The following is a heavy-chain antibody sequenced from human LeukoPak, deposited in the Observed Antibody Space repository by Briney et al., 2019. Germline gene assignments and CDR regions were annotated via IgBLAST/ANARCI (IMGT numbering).Heavy chain of an antibody. J-gene: IGHJ3*02. V-gene: IGHV1-18*01. D-gene: IGHD3-9*01. CDR1: GYIFTRNG. CDR3: AREGPHVFRYLDWPYPGAFDI. Sequence: GASLKVSCKASGYIFTRNGISWVRQAPGQGLEWMGWISGYNGHTNYAQKFQGRVTMTTDTSTSTAYMELRSLRSDDTALYYCAREGPHVFRYLDWPYPGAFDIWGQGTMVTVSS. CDR2: ISGYNGHT.